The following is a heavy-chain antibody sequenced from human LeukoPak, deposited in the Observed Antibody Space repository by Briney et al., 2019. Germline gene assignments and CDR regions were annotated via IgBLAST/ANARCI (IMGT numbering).Heavy chain of an antibody. V-gene: IGHV4-39*06. CDR3: ARGSGYSYGRDFDS. D-gene: IGHD5-18*01. CDR2: MYYSGST. Sequence: SETLSLTCTVSDGSIRSNDYYWGWIRQPPGKGLEWIGSMYYSGSTYYNPSLKSRVTISIDTSRNHFALNLSSVTAADTAVYYCARGSGYSYGRDFDSWGQGTLVTVSS. CDR1: DGSIRSNDYY. J-gene: IGHJ4*02.